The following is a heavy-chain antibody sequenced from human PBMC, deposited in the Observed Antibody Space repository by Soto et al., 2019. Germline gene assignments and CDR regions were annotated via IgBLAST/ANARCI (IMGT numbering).Heavy chain of an antibody. J-gene: IGHJ3*02. D-gene: IGHD2-2*01. CDR1: GGSFSGNY. CDR3: ARNPPRAGAITSQWHRNYNTRYQLPPGGAFDI. V-gene: IGHV4-34*01. Sequence: QVQLQQWGAGLVKPSATLSLTCAVYGGSFSGNYWSWIRQPPGKGLEWIGEINHSGSTNFNPSLKSRDTISVDTSKNQFSLRLSSVTAADTAVYYCARNPPRAGAITSQWHRNYNTRYQLPPGGAFDIWGQGTMVTVSS. CDR2: INHSGST.